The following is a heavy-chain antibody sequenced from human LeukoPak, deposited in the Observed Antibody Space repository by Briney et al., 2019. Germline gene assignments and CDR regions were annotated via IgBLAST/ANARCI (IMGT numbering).Heavy chain of an antibody. CDR2: INPSGGST. J-gene: IGHJ3*02. D-gene: IGHD5-18*01. CDR3: AREAAYPAMVKRGHDAFDI. CDR1: GYTFTSYY. V-gene: IGHV1-46*01. Sequence: GASVKVSCKASGYTFTSYYMHWVRQAPGQGLEWMGIINPSGGSTSYAQKFQGRVTMTRDTSTSTVYMELSSLRSEDTAVYYCAREAAYPAMVKRGHDAFDIWGQGTMVTVSS.